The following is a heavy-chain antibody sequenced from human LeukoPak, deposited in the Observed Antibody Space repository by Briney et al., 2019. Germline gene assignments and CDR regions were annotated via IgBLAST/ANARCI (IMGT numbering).Heavy chain of an antibody. J-gene: IGHJ4*02. V-gene: IGHV4-34*01. Sequence: SETLSLTCAVYGGSFSGYYWSWIRQPPGKGLEWIGEINHSGSTNYNPSLKSRVTISVDTSKNQFSLKLSPVTAADTAVYYCASGGGLAPPFDYWGQGTLVTVSS. CDR1: GGSFSGYY. CDR3: ASGGGLAPPFDY. D-gene: IGHD3-16*01. CDR2: INHSGST.